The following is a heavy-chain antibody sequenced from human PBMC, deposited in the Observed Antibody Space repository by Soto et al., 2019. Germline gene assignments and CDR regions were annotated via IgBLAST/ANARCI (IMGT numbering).Heavy chain of an antibody. Sequence: QVQLVQSGAEVKKPGASVKVSCKASGYTFTNYDIIWLRQATGQGLEWMGWMNPNSGNTNYAQKFQGRVTMTRDTSISTAYMELSSLRSDDTAVYYCARELMVYSGYSYWYMDVWGKGTTVIVSS. D-gene: IGHD2-8*01. CDR3: ARELMVYSGYSYWYMDV. CDR1: GYTFTNYD. V-gene: IGHV1-8*01. CDR2: MNPNSGNT. J-gene: IGHJ6*03.